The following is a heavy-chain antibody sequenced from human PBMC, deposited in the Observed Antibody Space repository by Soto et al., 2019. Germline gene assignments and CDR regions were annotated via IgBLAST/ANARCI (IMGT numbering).Heavy chain of an antibody. J-gene: IGHJ4*02. D-gene: IGHD6-19*01. CDR1: GYTFTSYG. V-gene: IGHV1-18*01. CDR3: ARARLPSKQWPALAGFDY. CDR2: ISAYNGNI. Sequence: ASVKVSCKASGYTFTSYGISWVRQAPGQGLEWKGWISAYNGNINYAQKLQGRVTMTTDTSTSTAYMELRSLRSDDTAVYYCARARLPSKQWPALAGFDYWGQGTLVTVSS.